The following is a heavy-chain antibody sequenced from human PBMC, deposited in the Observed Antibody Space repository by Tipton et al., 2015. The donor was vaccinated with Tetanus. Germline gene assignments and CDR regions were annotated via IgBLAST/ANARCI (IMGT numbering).Heavy chain of an antibody. V-gene: IGHV3-33*01. CDR1: GFIFSSYG. D-gene: IGHD2-15*01. J-gene: IGHJ4*02. Sequence: SLRLSCAASGFIFSSYGIHWVRQAPGKGLEWVAVSWYDGTEKYYADSVKGRFTISRGNSQNTLYLQMNSPRAEETAGFYCAREADCSGGSFFSGDFDNWGQGTQVTVSS. CDR3: AREADCSGGSFFSGDFDN. CDR2: SWYDGTEK.